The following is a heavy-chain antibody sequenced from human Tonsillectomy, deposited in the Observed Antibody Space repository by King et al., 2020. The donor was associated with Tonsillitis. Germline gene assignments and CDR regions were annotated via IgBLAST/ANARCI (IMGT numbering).Heavy chain of an antibody. CDR2: IYPHDSDT. CDR1: GYRFTSYW. D-gene: IGHD3-16*01. Sequence: VQLVESGAEVKKPGEALKISCKASGYRFTSYWIGWVRQMPGKGLEWMGVIYPHDSDTRYSPSFQGQVTISADKSISTAYLQWSSLKASDTAIYFCAKHGAAFDLWGQGTMVTVSS. V-gene: IGHV5-51*01. J-gene: IGHJ3*01. CDR3: AKHGAAFDL.